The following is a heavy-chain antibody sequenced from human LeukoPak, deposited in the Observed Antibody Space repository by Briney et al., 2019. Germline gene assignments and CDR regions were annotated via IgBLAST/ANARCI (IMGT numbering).Heavy chain of an antibody. Sequence: SETLSLTCSLSGDSVSRSDSYWDWIRQPPGKGLEWIGTIYYSRRTYYSPSRKSRVTMSVDPSNNQFSLNLRSVTAADTAVYYCAGRRYYDGSGYLEWGQGTLLSVSS. J-gene: IGHJ1*01. CDR1: GDSVSRSDSY. CDR3: AGRRYYDGSGYLE. V-gene: IGHV4-39*01. D-gene: IGHD3-22*01. CDR2: IYYSRRT.